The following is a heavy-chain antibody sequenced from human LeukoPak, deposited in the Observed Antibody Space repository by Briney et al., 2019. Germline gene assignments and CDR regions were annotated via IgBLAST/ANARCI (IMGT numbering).Heavy chain of an antibody. D-gene: IGHD5-12*01. Sequence: ASVKVSCKASGYTFTSYDINWVRQATGQGLEWMGWMNPNSGNTGYAQKFQGRVTMTRNTSISTAYMELSSLRAEDTAVYYCATVPRSGYYYFDYWGQGTLVTVSS. J-gene: IGHJ4*02. CDR3: ATVPRSGYYYFDY. CDR2: MNPNSGNT. CDR1: GYTFTSYD. V-gene: IGHV1-8*01.